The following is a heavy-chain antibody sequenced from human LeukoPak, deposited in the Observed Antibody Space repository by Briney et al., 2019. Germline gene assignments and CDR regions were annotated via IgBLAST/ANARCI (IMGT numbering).Heavy chain of an antibody. CDR3: AKIGHSSGWFEVDS. Sequence: SETLSLTCTVSGWSISNYYWTWIRQPAGKGLEWIGRIYTVGSNNYNPSLMSRVTIPLHKSKNQFFLRLSSVTAADPAVYFCAKIGHSSGWFEVDSWGQGTLVTVSS. CDR2: IYTVGSN. D-gene: IGHD6-19*01. V-gene: IGHV4-4*07. CDR1: GWSISNYY. J-gene: IGHJ4*02.